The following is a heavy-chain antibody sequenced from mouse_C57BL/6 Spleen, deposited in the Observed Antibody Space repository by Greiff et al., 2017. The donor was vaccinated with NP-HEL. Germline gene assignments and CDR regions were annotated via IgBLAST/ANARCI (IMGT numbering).Heavy chain of an antibody. CDR1: GFTFSDYG. CDR2: ISSGSSTI. J-gene: IGHJ4*01. Sequence: EVQVVESGGGLVKPGGSLKLSCAASGFTFSDYGMHWVRQAPEKGLEWVAYISSGSSTIYYADTVKGRFTISRDNAKNTRFLQMTSLRSEDTAMDYCARGNYGAMDYWGQGTSVTVSS. V-gene: IGHV5-17*01. CDR3: ARGNYGAMDY. D-gene: IGHD2-1*01.